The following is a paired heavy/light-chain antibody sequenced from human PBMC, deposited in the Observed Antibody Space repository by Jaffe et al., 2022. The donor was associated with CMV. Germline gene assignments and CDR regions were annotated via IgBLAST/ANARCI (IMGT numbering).Heavy chain of an antibody. V-gene: IGHV3-33*08. J-gene: IGHJ4*02. Sequence: QVQLVESGGGVVQPGRSLRLSCAASGFTFSSYDMHWVRQAPGKGLEWVAVIWFDGSNEYYVDSVKGRFTISRDNSKNTLYLQMNSLRGEDTAVYYCASGPYHGSGSGAHWGQGTLVTVSS. CDR1: GFTFSSYD. CDR2: IWFDGSNE. D-gene: IGHD3-10*01. CDR3: ASGPYHGSGSGAH.
Light chain of an antibody. CDR2: KVS. V-gene: IGKV2-30*02. CDR1: QSLLHSDGNTY. CDR3: MQGTHWPS. J-gene: IGKJ5*01. Sequence: DVVMTQSPLSLPVTLGQPASISCRSSQSLLHSDGNTYLNWFQQRPGQSPRRLIYKVSNRDSGVPDRFSGSGSGTDFTLKISRVEAEDVGVYYCMQGTHWPSFGQGTRLEIK.